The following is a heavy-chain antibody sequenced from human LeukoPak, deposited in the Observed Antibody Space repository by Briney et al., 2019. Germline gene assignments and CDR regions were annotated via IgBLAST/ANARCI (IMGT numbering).Heavy chain of an antibody. V-gene: IGHV4-39*01. D-gene: IGHD3-22*01. CDR3: ARQGPDYYDSSGYYYEAHFDY. CDR1: GGSISSSSYY. J-gene: IGHJ4*02. Sequence: PSETLSLTCTVSGGSISSSSYYWGWIRQPPGKGLEWIGSIYYSGSTYYNPSLKSRVTISVDTSKNQFSLKLSSVTAADTAVYYCARQGPDYYDSSGYYYEAHFDYWGQGTLVTVSS. CDR2: IYYSGST.